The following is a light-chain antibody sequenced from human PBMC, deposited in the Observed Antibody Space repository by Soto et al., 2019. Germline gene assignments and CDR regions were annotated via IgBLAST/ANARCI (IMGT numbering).Light chain of an antibody. Sequence: IVLTPSPATLSLSPANGATLPCRASQRFSSNLAWYQQKPGQAPRLLIYDASNRATGIPARFSGSGSGTDFTLPFSSLEPEDFAVYYCQQRSNWPPPFGQGTKV. J-gene: IGKJ1*01. CDR1: QRFSSN. CDR2: DAS. V-gene: IGKV3-11*01. CDR3: QQRSNWPPP.